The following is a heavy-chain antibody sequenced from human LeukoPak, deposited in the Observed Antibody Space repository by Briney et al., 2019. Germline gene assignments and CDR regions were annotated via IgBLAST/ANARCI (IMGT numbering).Heavy chain of an antibody. CDR2: ISYDGSNK. D-gene: IGHD3-10*01. CDR3: AKDRATMVRGVIVYYYYGMDV. CDR1: GFTFSSYG. J-gene: IGHJ6*02. V-gene: IGHV3-30*18. Sequence: GRSLRLSCAACGFTFSSYGMHWVRQAPGKGLEWVAVISYDGSNKYYADSVKGRFTISRDNSKNTLYLQMNSLRAEDTAVYYCAKDRATMVRGVIVYYYYGMDVWGQGTTVTVSS.